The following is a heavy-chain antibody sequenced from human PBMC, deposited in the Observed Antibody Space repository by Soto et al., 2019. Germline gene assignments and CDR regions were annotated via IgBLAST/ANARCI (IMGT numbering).Heavy chain of an antibody. CDR3: AKGWDSSGWYFFDY. V-gene: IGHV3-30*18. J-gene: IGHJ4*02. Sequence: QVQLVESGGGVVQPGGSLRLSCTASGFTFSSYGMHWGHQAPGKGLEWVADISYDGSKKDYADTVKGRLTISRDNSKNRLYLQMNSLRAEDTAVYYCAKGWDSSGWYFFDYWGQGTLVNVSS. CDR1: GFTFSSYG. CDR2: ISYDGSKK. D-gene: IGHD6-19*01.